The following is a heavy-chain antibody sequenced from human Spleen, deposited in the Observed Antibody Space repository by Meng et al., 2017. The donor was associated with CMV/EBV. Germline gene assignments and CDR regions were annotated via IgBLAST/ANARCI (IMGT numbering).Heavy chain of an antibody. J-gene: IGHJ4*02. V-gene: IGHV4-30-4*08. D-gene: IGHD1-26*01. Sequence: CTVSGGSISSGDSYWRWIRQPPGKGLEWIGYIYYSGTTYYNPSLKSRLSISVDTSKNQFSLKLSSVAAADTAVYYCARYRGRGLDYWGQGTLVTVSS. CDR2: IYYSGTT. CDR1: GGSISSGDSY. CDR3: ARYRGRGLDY.